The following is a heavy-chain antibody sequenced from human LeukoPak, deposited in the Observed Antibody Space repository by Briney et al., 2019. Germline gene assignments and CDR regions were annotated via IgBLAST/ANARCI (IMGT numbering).Heavy chain of an antibody. D-gene: IGHD3-3*01. CDR2: ISGSGGST. Sequence: QPGGSLRLSCAASGFTFSSYAMTWVRQAPGKGLEWVSAISGSGGSTYYADSVKGRFTISRDNSKNTLYLQMNSLRAEDTAVYYCAKDHEWLVINGPFDYWGQGTLVTVSS. CDR1: GFTFSSYA. CDR3: AKDHEWLVINGPFDY. J-gene: IGHJ4*02. V-gene: IGHV3-23*01.